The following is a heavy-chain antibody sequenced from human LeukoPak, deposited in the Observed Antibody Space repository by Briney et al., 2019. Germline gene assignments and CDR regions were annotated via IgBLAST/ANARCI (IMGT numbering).Heavy chain of an antibody. Sequence: PSETLSLTCTVSGGSISSYYWSWIRQPPGKGLEWIGYIYYSGSTNYNPSLKSRVTISVDTSKNQFSLKLSSVTAADTAVYYCARDQGSSWFDYWGQGTLVTVSP. CDR1: GGSISSYY. CDR2: IYYSGST. D-gene: IGHD6-13*01. J-gene: IGHJ4*02. CDR3: ARDQGSSWFDY. V-gene: IGHV4-59*01.